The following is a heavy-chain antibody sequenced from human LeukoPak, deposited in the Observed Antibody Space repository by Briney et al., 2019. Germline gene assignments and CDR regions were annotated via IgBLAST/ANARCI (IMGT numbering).Heavy chain of an antibody. V-gene: IGHV4-59*01. Sequence: PSETLSLTCTVSGGSISSWYWSWIRQPPGKGLEWIGYIYDSGNTNYNPSLKTRVTISVDTSKNQLSLNLSSVTAADTAVYYCARETKLMGYSSGLGFNYWGQGTLVTASS. CDR1: GGSISSWY. CDR3: ARETKLMGYSSGLGFNY. J-gene: IGHJ4*02. D-gene: IGHD6-19*01. CDR2: IYDSGNT.